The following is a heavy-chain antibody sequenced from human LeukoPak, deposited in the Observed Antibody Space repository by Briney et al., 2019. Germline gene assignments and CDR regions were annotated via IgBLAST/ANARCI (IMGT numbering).Heavy chain of an antibody. CDR1: GCTFSNAW. CDR2: SKSKTDGGTT. Sequence: GGSLRLSCAASGCTFSNAWMSWVRQAPGKGLDGVGGSKSKTDGGTTDYAAPVKGRFTISRDDTKNTQYPEMNSLKTEDTAVYYCTTWSGWGQGTLVTVSS. D-gene: IGHD1-14*01. CDR3: TTWSG. V-gene: IGHV3-15*01. J-gene: IGHJ4*02.